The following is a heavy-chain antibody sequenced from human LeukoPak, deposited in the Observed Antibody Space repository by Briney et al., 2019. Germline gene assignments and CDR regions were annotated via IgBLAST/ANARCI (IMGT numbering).Heavy chain of an antibody. J-gene: IGHJ4*02. CDR2: IYYSGST. CDR3: AMIPPSEGIFSSGYYVDY. Sequence: PSETLSLTCTVSGGSISSSSYYWGWIRQPPGKGLEWIGSIYYSGSTYYNPSLKSRVTISVDTSKNQFSLKLSSVTAADTAVYYCAMIPPSEGIFSSGYYVDYWGQGTLVTVSS. V-gene: IGHV4-39*07. D-gene: IGHD3-22*01. CDR1: GGSISSSSYY.